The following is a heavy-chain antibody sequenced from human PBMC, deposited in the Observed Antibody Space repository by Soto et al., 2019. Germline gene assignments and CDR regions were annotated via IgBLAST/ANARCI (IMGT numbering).Heavy chain of an antibody. Sequence: EVQLVESGGGLVKPGGSLRLSCAASGFTFSSYSMNWVRQAPGKGLEWVSSISSSSSYIYYADSVKGRLTISRDNAKNSLYLQMNSLRAEDTAVYYCARGDSEEYYFDYWGQGTLVTVSS. V-gene: IGHV3-21*01. CDR1: GFTFSSYS. CDR2: ISSSSSYI. J-gene: IGHJ4*02. D-gene: IGHD3-10*01. CDR3: ARGDSEEYYFDY.